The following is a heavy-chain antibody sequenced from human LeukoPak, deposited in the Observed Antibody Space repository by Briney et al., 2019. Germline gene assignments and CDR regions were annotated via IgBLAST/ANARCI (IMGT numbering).Heavy chain of an antibody. D-gene: IGHD6-13*01. J-gene: IGHJ4*02. Sequence: SETLSLTCAVYGGSFSGYYWSWLRQPPGKGLEWIGEINHSGSTNYNPSLKSRVTISVDTSKNQFSLKLSSVTAADTAVYYCARAPHMTAAGTRYFDYWGQGTLVTVSS. CDR3: ARAPHMTAAGTRYFDY. V-gene: IGHV4-34*01. CDR1: GGSFSGYY. CDR2: INHSGST.